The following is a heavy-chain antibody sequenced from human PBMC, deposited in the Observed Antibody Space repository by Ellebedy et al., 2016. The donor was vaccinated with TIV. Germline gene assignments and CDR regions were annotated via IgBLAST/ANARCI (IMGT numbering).Heavy chain of an antibody. CDR1: GYTFTGSY. CDR3: ARDRNTVVVPAAVNGLDV. Sequence: ASVKVSCKASGYTFTGSYIHWVRQAPGQGPEWMGWITPNSGGTDYAQKFQGRVTMTRDTSITTAYMELSRLRSDDTAVYYCARDRNTVVVPAAVNGLDVWGQGTTVTVSS. J-gene: IGHJ6*02. CDR2: ITPNSGGT. D-gene: IGHD2-2*01. V-gene: IGHV1-2*02.